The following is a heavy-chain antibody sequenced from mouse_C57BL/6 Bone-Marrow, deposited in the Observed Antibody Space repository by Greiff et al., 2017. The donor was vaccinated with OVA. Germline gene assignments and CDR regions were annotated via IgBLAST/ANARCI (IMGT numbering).Heavy chain of an antibody. V-gene: IGHV1-59*01. Sequence: QVQLQQPGAELVRPGTSVKLSCKASGYTFTSYWMHWVKQRPGQGLEWIGVIDPSDSYTNYNQKFKGKATLTVDTSSSTAYMQLSSLTSEDSAVYDCARGLRLFAYWGQGTLVTVSA. CDR2: IDPSDSYT. D-gene: IGHD2-4*01. CDR3: ARGLRLFAY. CDR1: GYTFTSYW. J-gene: IGHJ3*01.